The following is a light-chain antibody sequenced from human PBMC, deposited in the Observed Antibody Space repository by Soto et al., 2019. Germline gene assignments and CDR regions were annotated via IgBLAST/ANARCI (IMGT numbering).Light chain of an antibody. J-gene: IGLJ2*01. CDR1: SGSIASNY. Sequence: NLMLTQPHSVSESPGKTVTISCTRSSGSIASNYVQWYQQRPGSAPTTVIYEDNQRPSGVPDRFSGSIDSSSNSASLTISGLKTEDEADYYCQSYDSSNPDVVFGGGTQLTVL. V-gene: IGLV6-57*04. CDR2: EDN. CDR3: QSYDSSNPDVV.